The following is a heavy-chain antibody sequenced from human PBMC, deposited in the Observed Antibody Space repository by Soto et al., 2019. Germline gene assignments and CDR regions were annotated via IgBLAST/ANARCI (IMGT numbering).Heavy chain of an antibody. CDR3: ARDRQRGYCTGESCYSYFDY. D-gene: IGHD2-15*01. V-gene: IGHV4-34*01. CDR1: GGPFSGYY. CDR2: INHGGYT. Sequence: QVQLQQWGAGLLKPSETLSLTCAIYGGPFSGYYWNWIRQPPGKGLEWIGEINHGGYTTYNPSLKRRVTMSVDTSKNQISLKLTSVTAADTAVYYCARDRQRGYCTGESCYSYFDYWGQGTQVIVSS. J-gene: IGHJ4*02.